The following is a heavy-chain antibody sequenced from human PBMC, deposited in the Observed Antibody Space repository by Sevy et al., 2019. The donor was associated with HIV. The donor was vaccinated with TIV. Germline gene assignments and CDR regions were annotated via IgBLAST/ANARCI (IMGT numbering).Heavy chain of an antibody. J-gene: IGHJ6*02. D-gene: IGHD2-2*01. Sequence: SETLSLTCTVSGGSISSGDYYWSWIRQPPGKGLEWIGYIYYSGSTYYNPSLTSRVTISVDTSKNQFSLKLSSVTAADTAVYYCARTSMGYYGMDVWGQGTTVTVSS. CDR3: ARTSMGYYGMDV. V-gene: IGHV4-30-4*01. CDR1: GGSISSGDYY. CDR2: IYYSGST.